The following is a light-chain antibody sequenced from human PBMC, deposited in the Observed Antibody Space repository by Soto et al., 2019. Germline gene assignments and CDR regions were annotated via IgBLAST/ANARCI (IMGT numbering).Light chain of an antibody. V-gene: IGLV2-14*03. CDR1: SSDIGGYNY. Sequence: QSALTQPASVSWSPGQSITISCTGTSSDIGGYNYVSWYRQHPGKAPELMIYDVANRPSGVSDRFSGSKSGNTASLTISGLQNEDEADYYCSSYTSTSTLYVFGTGTKLTVL. CDR2: DVA. CDR3: SSYTSTSTLYV. J-gene: IGLJ1*01.